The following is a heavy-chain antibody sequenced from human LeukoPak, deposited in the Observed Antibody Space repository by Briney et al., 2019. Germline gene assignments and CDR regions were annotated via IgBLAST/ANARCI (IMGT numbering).Heavy chain of an antibody. J-gene: IGHJ4*02. CDR2: INHSGST. D-gene: IGHD3-16*02. CDR3: ARGPIMITFGGAIVKEPFDY. V-gene: IGHV4-34*01. CDR1: GGSFSGYY. Sequence: SETLSLTCAVYGGSFSGYYWSWIRQPPGKGLEWIGEINHSGSTNYNPSLKSRVTISVDTSKNQFSLKLSSVTAADTAVYYCARGPIMITFGGAIVKEPFDYWGQGTLVTVSS.